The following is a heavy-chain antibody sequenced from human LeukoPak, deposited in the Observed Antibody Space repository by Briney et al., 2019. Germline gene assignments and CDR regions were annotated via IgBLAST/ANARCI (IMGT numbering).Heavy chain of an antibody. J-gene: IGHJ4*02. CDR3: AKERLYSGSSFSY. CDR1: GLTFSDYA. CDR2: ITGDGNIK. D-gene: IGHD1-26*01. Sequence: GSLSLYCAASGLTFSDYAMHWVRQAPGKGLEWVTFITGDGNIKFHADPVKGRFSVSRDNSKNTQYLQMTSLRPEDTAVYYCAKERLYSGSSFSYWGQGTLVTVSS. V-gene: IGHV3-30*02.